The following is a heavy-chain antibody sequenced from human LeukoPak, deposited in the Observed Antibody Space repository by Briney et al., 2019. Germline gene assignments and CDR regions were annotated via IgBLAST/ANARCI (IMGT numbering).Heavy chain of an antibody. D-gene: IGHD6-19*01. Sequence: SETLSLTCTVSGGSISSGGYYWSWIRQHPGKGLEWIGYIYYSGSTYYNPSLKSRVTISVDTSKNQFSLKLSSVTAADTAVYYCARGYSSGWYGYYFDYWGQGTLVTVSS. V-gene: IGHV4-31*03. J-gene: IGHJ4*02. CDR1: GGSISSGGYY. CDR2: IYYSGST. CDR3: ARGYSSGWYGYYFDY.